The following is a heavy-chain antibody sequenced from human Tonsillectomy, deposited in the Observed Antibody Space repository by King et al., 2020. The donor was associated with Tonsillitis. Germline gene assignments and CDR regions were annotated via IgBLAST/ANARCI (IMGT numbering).Heavy chain of an antibody. Sequence: VQLVESGGGLVQPGGSLKLSCAASGFTFSGSAIHWVRQASGKGLEWFGRIRSKANSYATAYAASVKGRFTISRDDSKNTAYLQMNSLKTEDTAVYYCTRSETGVFDYWGQGTLVTVSS. CDR2: IRSKANSYAT. D-gene: IGHD7-27*01. CDR1: GFTFSGSA. J-gene: IGHJ4*02. V-gene: IGHV3-73*01. CDR3: TRSETGVFDY.